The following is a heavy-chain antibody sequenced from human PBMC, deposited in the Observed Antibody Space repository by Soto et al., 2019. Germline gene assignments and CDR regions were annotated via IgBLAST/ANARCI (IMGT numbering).Heavy chain of an antibody. CDR1: GYTLTELS. CDR2: FDPEDGET. J-gene: IGHJ6*01. V-gene: IGHV1-24*01. Sequence: GASVKVSCKVSGYTLTELSMHWVRQAPGKGLEWMGGFDPEDGETIYAQKFQGRVTMTEDTSTDTAYMELSSLRSEDTAVYYCVTKGYCTNGVCPTDYYYGMDVWGQGTTVTVSS. CDR3: VTKGYCTNGVCPTDYYYGMDV. D-gene: IGHD2-8*01.